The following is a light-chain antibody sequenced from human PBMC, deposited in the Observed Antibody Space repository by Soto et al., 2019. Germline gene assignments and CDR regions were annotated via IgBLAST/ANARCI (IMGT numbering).Light chain of an antibody. Sequence: QSVLTQPPSVSAAPGQKVTISCSGSSSNIGGNSVSWYQQLPGTAPKLLIYDDDKRPSGIPDRFSGSKSGTSATLGITGFQNGXXXXXYXGXXDSSLSAYVFETGTKVTVL. CDR2: DDD. CDR1: SSNIGGNS. CDR3: GXXDSSLSAYV. J-gene: IGLJ1*01. V-gene: IGLV1-51*01.